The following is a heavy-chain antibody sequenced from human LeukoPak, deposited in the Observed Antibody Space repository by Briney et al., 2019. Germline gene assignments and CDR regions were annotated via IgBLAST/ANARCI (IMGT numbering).Heavy chain of an antibody. CDR1: GYSFTTYW. CDR3: ARRSSSGGISFDC. V-gene: IGHV5-51*01. Sequence: GESLKISCKGSGYSFTTYWIGWVRQMPGKGLEWMGIIYPGDSDPRYSPSFQGQVTTSADKSISTAYLQWSSLEASDTAMYYCARRSSSGGISFDCWGQGTLVTVSS. CDR2: IYPGDSDP. J-gene: IGHJ4*02. D-gene: IGHD6-19*01.